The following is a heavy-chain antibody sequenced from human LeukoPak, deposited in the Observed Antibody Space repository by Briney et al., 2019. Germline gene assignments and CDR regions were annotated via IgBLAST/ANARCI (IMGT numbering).Heavy chain of an antibody. D-gene: IGHD2-15*01. Sequence: PGGSLRLSCAASGFTFSSSAMSWVRQAPGKGLEWVSAISNNGGYTYYADSVQGRFTIPRDNSKSTLCLQMNSLRAEDTAVYYCAKQLGYRSDGSCYFPYWGQGTLVTVSS. CDR3: AKQLGYRSDGSCYFPY. V-gene: IGHV3-23*01. CDR2: ISNNGGYT. J-gene: IGHJ4*02. CDR1: GFTFSSSA.